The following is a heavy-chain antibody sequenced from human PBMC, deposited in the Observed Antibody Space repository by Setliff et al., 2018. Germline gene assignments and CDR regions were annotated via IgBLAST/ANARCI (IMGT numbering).Heavy chain of an antibody. CDR3: ARINFYVSSGYYYAPDY. CDR1: GYTFTNYG. CDR2: INNYNFNT. V-gene: IGHV1-18*01. D-gene: IGHD3-22*01. J-gene: IGHJ4*02. Sequence: ASVKVSCKSSGYTFTNYGVTWVRQAPGQGLEWMGWINNYNFNTQYAQKFQGRVTVTTDTSSTTAYMELESLRSDDTAVYYCARINFYVSSGYYYAPDYWGQGTMVTVSS.